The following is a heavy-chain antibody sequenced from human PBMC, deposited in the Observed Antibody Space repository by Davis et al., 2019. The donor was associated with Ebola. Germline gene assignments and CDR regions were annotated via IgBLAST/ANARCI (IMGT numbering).Heavy chain of an antibody. D-gene: IGHD6-19*01. Sequence: SETLSLTCTVSGGSISGSYWSWIRQPAGKGLEWIGRIYTSGNTNYNPSLMSRVTISLDTSKNQFSLKLTSVTAADTAVYYCARYTSGWQFDYWGPGTLVTVSS. CDR2: IYTSGNT. J-gene: IGHJ4*02. CDR3: ARYTSGWQFDY. CDR1: GGSISGSY. V-gene: IGHV4-4*07.